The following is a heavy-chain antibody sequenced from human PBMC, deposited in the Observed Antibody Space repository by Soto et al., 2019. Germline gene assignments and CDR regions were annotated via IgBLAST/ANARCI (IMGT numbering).Heavy chain of an antibody. CDR3: AKSVYNWNDGFFDY. V-gene: IGHV3-30*18. D-gene: IGHD1-1*01. CDR1: GFIFSSYG. Sequence: GGSLRLSCAASGFIFSSYGMHWVRQAPGKGLEWVAVISYDGINKYYSDSVKGRFTISRDNSKNTLYLQMNSLRAEDTAVYYCAKSVYNWNDGFFDYWGQGTLVTVSS. CDR2: ISYDGINK. J-gene: IGHJ4*02.